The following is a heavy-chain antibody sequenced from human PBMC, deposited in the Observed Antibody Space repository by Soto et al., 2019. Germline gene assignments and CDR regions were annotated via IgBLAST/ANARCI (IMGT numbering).Heavy chain of an antibody. V-gene: IGHV4-59*08. CDR3: ARQVSSAWPPYYYDMDV. CDR1: GGSISSYY. CDR2: IYYSGST. Sequence: SETLSLTCTVSGGSISSYYWSWIRQPPGKGLEWIGYIYYSGSTNYNPSLKSRVTISVDTSKNQVSLKLSSVTAADTAMYFCARQVSSAWPPYYYDMDVWGQGTTVTV. J-gene: IGHJ6*02. D-gene: IGHD6-25*01.